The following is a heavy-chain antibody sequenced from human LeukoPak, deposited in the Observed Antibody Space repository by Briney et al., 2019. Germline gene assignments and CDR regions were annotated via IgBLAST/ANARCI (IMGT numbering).Heavy chain of an antibody. CDR2: IIPILGIA. CDR3: ARDCSSTSCYYGY. D-gene: IGHD2-2*01. V-gene: IGHV1-69*04. J-gene: IGHJ4*02. CDR1: GGTFSSYA. Sequence: SVKVSCKASGGTFSSYAISWVRQAPGQGLKWMGRIIPILGIANYAQKFQGRVTITADKSTSTAYMELSSLRSEDTAVYYCARDCSSTSCYYGYWGQGTLVTVSS.